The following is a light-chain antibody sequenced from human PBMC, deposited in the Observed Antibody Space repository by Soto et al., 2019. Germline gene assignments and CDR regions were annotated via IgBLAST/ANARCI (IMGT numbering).Light chain of an antibody. Sequence: QSVLTQPPSASGTPGQRVTISCSGSSSNIGTHTINWYQQLPGTAPKLLIYDNNHRPSGVPDRFSGSKSGTSASLAISGLQSEDEADYYCATWDDSLNGYVIFGGGTKLTVL. CDR1: SSNIGTHT. CDR3: ATWDDSLNGYVI. V-gene: IGLV1-44*01. J-gene: IGLJ2*01. CDR2: DNN.